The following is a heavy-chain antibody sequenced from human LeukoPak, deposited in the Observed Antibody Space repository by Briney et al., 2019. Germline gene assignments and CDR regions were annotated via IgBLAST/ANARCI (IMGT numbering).Heavy chain of an antibody. CDR1: GGSFSGYY. V-gene: IGHV4-34*01. CDR2: INHSGST. CDR3: ARTSSGPPRNY. Sequence: SETLSLTCAVYGGSFSGYYWSWIRQPPGKGLEWIGEINHSGSTSYNPSLKSRVTISVDTSKNQFSLKLSSVTAADTAVYYCARTSSGPPRNYWGQGTLVTVSS. J-gene: IGHJ4*02. D-gene: IGHD6-19*01.